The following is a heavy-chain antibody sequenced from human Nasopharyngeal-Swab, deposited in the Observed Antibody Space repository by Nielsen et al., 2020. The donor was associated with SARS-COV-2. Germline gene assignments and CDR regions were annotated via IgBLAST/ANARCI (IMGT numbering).Heavy chain of an antibody. J-gene: IGHJ6*02. CDR2: IKQDGSEK. Sequence: GESLKISCAASGFTFSSYWMSWVRQAPGKGLEWVANIKQDGSEKYYVDSVKGRFTISRDNAKNSLYLQMNSLRAEDTAVYYCARERNGFIYYYYGMDVWGQGTTVTVSS. CDR3: ARERNGFIYYYYGMDV. V-gene: IGHV3-7*01. D-gene: IGHD3-3*01. CDR1: GFTFSSYW.